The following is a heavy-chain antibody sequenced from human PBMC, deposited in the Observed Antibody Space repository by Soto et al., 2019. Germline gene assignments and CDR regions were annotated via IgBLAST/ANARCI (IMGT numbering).Heavy chain of an antibody. J-gene: IGHJ6*02. CDR1: GDSVSRNSAA. D-gene: IGHD6-6*01. CDR2: TYYRSKWYN. V-gene: IGHV6-1*01. CDR3: ARDRSSSSLFYYYYYYGMDV. Sequence: SQTLSLTCAISGDSVSRNSAAWNWIRQSPSRGLEWLGRTYYRSKWYNDYAVSVKSRITINPDTSKNQFSLQLNSVTPEDTAVYYCARDRSSSSLFYYYYYYGMDVWGQGTTVTVSS.